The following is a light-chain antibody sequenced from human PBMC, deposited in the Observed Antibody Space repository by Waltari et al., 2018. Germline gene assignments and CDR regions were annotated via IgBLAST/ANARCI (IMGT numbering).Light chain of an antibody. Sequence: QSALTQSPSASGSPGQSVAISCTGTSSDVGGYNYVSWYQQHPGKAPKLIIYEVSKRPSGVPDRFSGSKSGNTASLTVSGLQADDEADFYCSSYAGSNDPVVFGGGTKLTVL. CDR1: SSDVGGYNY. V-gene: IGLV2-8*01. CDR3: SSYAGSNDPVV. CDR2: EVS. J-gene: IGLJ2*01.